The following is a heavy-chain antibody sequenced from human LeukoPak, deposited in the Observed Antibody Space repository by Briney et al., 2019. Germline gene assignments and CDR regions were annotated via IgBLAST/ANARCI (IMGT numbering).Heavy chain of an antibody. CDR1: GFTFSGSA. D-gene: IGHD3-10*01. V-gene: IGHV1-58*01. Sequence: ASVKVSCKASGFTFSGSAVQWVRQARGQRLEWLGWIIVGSGKTHYLQKLQERVTITRDMSTNTAYMELSSLRSEDTAVYYCAADATPLVRGLIIAFGYWGQGTQVTVSS. CDR3: AADATPLVRGLIIAFGY. CDR2: IIVGSGKT. J-gene: IGHJ4*02.